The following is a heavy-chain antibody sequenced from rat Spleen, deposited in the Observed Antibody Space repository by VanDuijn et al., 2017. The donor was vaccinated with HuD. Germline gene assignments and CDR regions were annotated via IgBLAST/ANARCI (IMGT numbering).Heavy chain of an antibody. CDR3: ARYRDSYGHVGIFDN. Sequence: EVQLQESGPGLVKPSQSLSLTCSVTGYSITSNYWGWIRKFPGSKMEWVGYISYSGDTGYHPSLKSRISITRDTSKNQFFQQLNSVTTEDTATYYCARYRDSYGHVGIFDNWGQGVMVTVSS. D-gene: IGHD1-12*01. CDR2: ISYSGDT. V-gene: IGHV3-1*01. CDR1: GYSITSNY. J-gene: IGHJ2*01.